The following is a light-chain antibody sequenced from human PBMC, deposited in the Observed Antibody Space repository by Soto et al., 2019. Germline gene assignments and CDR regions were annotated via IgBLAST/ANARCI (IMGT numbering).Light chain of an antibody. Sequence: EIVLTQSPGTLSLSPGERATLSCRASQSVSSCYLAWYQQKPGQAPRLLIYGASSRPTGIPDRFSGSGSGIDFTLTISRLEPEDFAVYYCQQYGSSPYTFGQGTKLEIK. CDR3: QQYGSSPYT. CDR2: GAS. CDR1: QSVSSCY. V-gene: IGKV3-20*01. J-gene: IGKJ2*01.